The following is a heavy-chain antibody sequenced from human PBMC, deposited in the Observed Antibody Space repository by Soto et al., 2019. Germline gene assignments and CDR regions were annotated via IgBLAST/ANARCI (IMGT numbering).Heavy chain of an antibody. Sequence: SQTLSLTCAISGDSVSSSSVTWNWIRQSPSRGLEWLGRTYYMSKWYNDYAESVKSRITINPDTSKNQFSLHLNSATPEDTAVYYCVKLIGNSWLDFWGQGTLVTVSS. CDR1: GDSVSSSSVT. CDR3: VKLIGNSWLDF. D-gene: IGHD2-8*01. V-gene: IGHV6-1*01. J-gene: IGHJ5*01. CDR2: TYYMSKWYN.